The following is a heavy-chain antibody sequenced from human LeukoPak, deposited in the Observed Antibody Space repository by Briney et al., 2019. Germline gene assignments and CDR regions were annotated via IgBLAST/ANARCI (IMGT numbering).Heavy chain of an antibody. CDR1: GYSISSGYY. Sequence: SETLSLTCTVSGYSISSGYYWGWIRQPPGKGLEWIGSIYYSGSTYYNPSLKSRVTISVDTSKNQFSLKLSSVTAADTAVYYCARIVGAKHHYYYMDVWGKGTTATVSS. CDR2: IYYSGST. V-gene: IGHV4-38-2*02. CDR3: ARIVGAKHHYYYMDV. D-gene: IGHD1-26*01. J-gene: IGHJ6*03.